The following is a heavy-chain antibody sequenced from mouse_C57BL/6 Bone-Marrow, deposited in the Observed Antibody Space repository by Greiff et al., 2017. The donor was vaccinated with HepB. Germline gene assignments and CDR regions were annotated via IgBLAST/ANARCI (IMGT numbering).Heavy chain of an antibody. CDR2: ISYDGSN. Sequence: EVHLVESGPGLVKPSQSLSLTCSVTGYSITSGYYWNWIRQFPGNKLEWMGYISYDGSNNYNPSLKNRIPITRDTSKNQFFLKLNSVTTEDTATYYCARPYYGSPLYAMDYWGQGTSVTVSS. D-gene: IGHD1-1*01. V-gene: IGHV3-6*01. CDR3: ARPYYGSPLYAMDY. CDR1: GYSITSGYY. J-gene: IGHJ4*01.